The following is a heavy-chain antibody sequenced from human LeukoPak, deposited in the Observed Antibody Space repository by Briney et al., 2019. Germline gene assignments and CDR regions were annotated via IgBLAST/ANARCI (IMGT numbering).Heavy chain of an antibody. J-gene: IGHJ4*02. CDR3: ARCYAGGFYDILTD. CDR2: MIPNSANT. D-gene: IGHD3-9*01. V-gene: IGHV1-8*03. Sequence: LMIPNSANTGYAQKFQGRGTINRNSTISKAYMELSSLRSEDTAVYYCARCYAGGFYDILTDWGQGTLVTVSS.